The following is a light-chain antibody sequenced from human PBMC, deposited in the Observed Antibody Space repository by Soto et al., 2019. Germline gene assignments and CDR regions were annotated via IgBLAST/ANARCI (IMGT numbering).Light chain of an antibody. V-gene: IGLV1-44*01. CDR2: NNN. CDR3: AAWDDSLNGWV. CDR1: SSNIGSNT. Sequence: QSVLTQPPSASGTPGQRVTISCSGSSSNIGSNTVNWYQQLPGTTPQLLIYNNNKRPSGVPDRFSGSKSGTSASLAIGGLQSEDEADYYCAAWDDSLNGWVFGGGTQLTVL. J-gene: IGLJ3*02.